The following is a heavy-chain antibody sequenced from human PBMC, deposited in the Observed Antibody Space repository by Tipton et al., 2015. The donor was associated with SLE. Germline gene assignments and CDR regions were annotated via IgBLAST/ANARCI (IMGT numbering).Heavy chain of an antibody. CDR3: ATSMIVAYFHN. V-gene: IGHV4-39*01. J-gene: IGHJ1*01. Sequence: TLSLTCVVSGGSISNSGYFWGWIRQPPGKGLEWIGSVYYRGHTYSNPSLKSRVTISVDTPKNQVSLTLTSVTAADTAVYYCATSMIVAYFHNWGQGALVTVSS. CDR1: GGSISNSGYF. CDR2: VYYRGHT. D-gene: IGHD3-22*01.